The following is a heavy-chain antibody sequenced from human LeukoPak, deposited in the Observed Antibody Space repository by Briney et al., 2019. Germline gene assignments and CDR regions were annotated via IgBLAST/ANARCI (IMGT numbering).Heavy chain of an antibody. Sequence: GGSLRLSCAASGFSFSNYAMTWARQAPGKGLEWVSSISGSGTSTYYADSVKGRLTISRDNSKNTVYLQMNSLRVEDTAVYYCANDLPGKVWFDSWGQGTLVIVSS. CDR3: ANDLPGKVWFDS. CDR1: GFSFSNYA. J-gene: IGHJ5*01. CDR2: ISGSGTST. V-gene: IGHV3-23*01. D-gene: IGHD1-14*01.